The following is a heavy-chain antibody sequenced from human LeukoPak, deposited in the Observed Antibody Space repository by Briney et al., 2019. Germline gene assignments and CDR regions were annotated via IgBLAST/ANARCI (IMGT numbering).Heavy chain of an antibody. J-gene: IGHJ4*02. CDR3: TRVSAASSRDH. D-gene: IGHD6-25*01. Sequence: GRSLRLSCAASGFIFNDYWMSWIRQAPGKGLEWVGTIKPDGTAQLYVDSAKGRFTISRDNAKNSLHLQINSLTVEDTAVYYCTRVSAASSRDHWGQGTLVTVSS. V-gene: IGHV3-7*01. CDR1: GFIFNDYW. CDR2: IKPDGTAQ.